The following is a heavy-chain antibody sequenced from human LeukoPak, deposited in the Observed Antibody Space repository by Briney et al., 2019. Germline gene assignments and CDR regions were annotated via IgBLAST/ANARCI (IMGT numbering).Heavy chain of an antibody. Sequence: PGGSLRLSCAASGFTFSDYYMSWIRQAPGKGLEWVSYISSSSSYTNYADSVKGRFTISRDNAKNSLYLQMNSLRAEDTAAYYCARRAYSSSWYSDYWGQGTLVTVSS. CDR2: ISSSSSYT. D-gene: IGHD6-13*01. CDR3: ARRAYSSSWYSDY. CDR1: GFTFSDYY. V-gene: IGHV3-11*06. J-gene: IGHJ4*02.